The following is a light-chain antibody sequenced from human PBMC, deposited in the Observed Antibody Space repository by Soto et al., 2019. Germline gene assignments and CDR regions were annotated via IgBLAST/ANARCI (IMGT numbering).Light chain of an antibody. CDR1: QSISNY. Sequence: DIQMTQSPSSMSASVGDRVTITCRASQSISNYLNWYQQKPGKAPKLLINAASSLQSGVPSRFSGSGSETDFTLTISSLQPEDSATYYCQQGYSDPRTFGQGTKVEI. CDR2: AAS. J-gene: IGKJ1*01. CDR3: QQGYSDPRT. V-gene: IGKV1-39*01.